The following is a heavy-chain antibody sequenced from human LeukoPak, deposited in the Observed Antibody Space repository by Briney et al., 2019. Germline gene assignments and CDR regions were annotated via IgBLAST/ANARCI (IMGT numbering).Heavy chain of an antibody. CDR2: ISYDGSNK. J-gene: IGHJ4*02. CDR1: GFTFSSYA. CDR3: ARSSSRDGYFDY. V-gene: IGHV3-30-3*01. Sequence: AGGSLRLSCAASGFTFSSYAMHWVRQAPGKGLEWVAVISYDGSNKYYADSVKGRFTISRDNSKNTLYLQMNSLRAEDTAVYYCARSSSRDGYFDYWGQGTLVTVSS. D-gene: IGHD2-2*01.